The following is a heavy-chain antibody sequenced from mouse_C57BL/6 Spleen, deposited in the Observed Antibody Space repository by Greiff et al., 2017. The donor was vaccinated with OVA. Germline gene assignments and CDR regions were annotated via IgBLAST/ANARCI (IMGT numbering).Heavy chain of an antibody. CDR3: ARGDGSSYDWYFDV. V-gene: IGHV1-53*01. Sequence: QVQLQQPGTELVKPGASVKLSCKASGYTFPSYWMHWVKQRPGQGLEWIGNINPSNGGPNYNEKFKSKATLTVDKSSSTAYMQLSSLTSEDSAVYYCARGDGSSYDWYFDVWGTGTTVTVSS. CDR2: INPSNGGP. J-gene: IGHJ1*03. CDR1: GYTFPSYW. D-gene: IGHD1-1*01.